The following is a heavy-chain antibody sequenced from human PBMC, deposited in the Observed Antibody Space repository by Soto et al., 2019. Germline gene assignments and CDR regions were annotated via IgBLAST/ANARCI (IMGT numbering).Heavy chain of an antibody. CDR3: ARHPGGRGYYYGMDV. Sequence: QVQLVQSGAEVKKPGSSVKVSCKASGGTFSSYAISWVRQAPGQGLEWMGGIIPIFGTANYAQKFQGRVTITADEATSTASMALSSLRSEDTAVYYCARHPGGRGYYYGMDVWGQGTTVTVSS. D-gene: IGHD2-15*01. CDR2: IIPIFGTA. CDR1: GGTFSSYA. J-gene: IGHJ6*02. V-gene: IGHV1-69*12.